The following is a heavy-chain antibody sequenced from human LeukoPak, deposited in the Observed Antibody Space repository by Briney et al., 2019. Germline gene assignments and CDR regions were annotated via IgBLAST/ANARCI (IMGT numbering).Heavy chain of an antibody. CDR1: GYTFTNYA. CDR3: AAIGAHSFDY. V-gene: IGHV7-4-1*02. Sequence: ASVKVSCKTSGYTFTNYAMNWVRQAPGQGLGFMGWINTGTGNPTYAQGFTGRIVFSLDTSVSTAYLHINTLKPEDTAVYYCAAIGAHSFDYWGQGTLVTVSS. CDR2: INTGTGNP. J-gene: IGHJ4*02. D-gene: IGHD3-10*01.